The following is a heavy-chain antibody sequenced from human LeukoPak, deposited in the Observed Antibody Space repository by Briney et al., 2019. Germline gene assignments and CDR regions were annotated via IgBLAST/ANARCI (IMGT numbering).Heavy chain of an antibody. J-gene: IGHJ5*02. D-gene: IGHD2-2*01. Sequence: SETLSLTCTVSGYSISSGYYWGWIRQPPGKGLEWIGSIYHSGSTYYNPSLKSRVTISVDKSKNQFSLKLSSVTAADTAVYYCASSIVVVPAASWFDPWGQGTLVTVSS. CDR2: IYHSGST. CDR1: GYSISSGYY. CDR3: ASSIVVVPAASWFDP. V-gene: IGHV4-38-2*02.